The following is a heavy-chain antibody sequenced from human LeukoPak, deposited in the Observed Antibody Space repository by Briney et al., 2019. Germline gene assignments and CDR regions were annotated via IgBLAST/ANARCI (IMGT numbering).Heavy chain of an antibody. CDR3: AKGKYETDSKTILVDY. J-gene: IGHJ4*02. CDR1: GFTFSSYG. D-gene: IGHD5-24*01. CDR2: ISYDGSNK. V-gene: IGHV3-30*18. Sequence: PGRSLRLSCAASGFTFSSYGMHWVRQAPGKGLEWVAVISYDGSNKYYADSVKGRFTISRDNSKNTLYLQMNSLRAEDTAVYYCAKGKYETDSKTILVDYWGQGTLVTVSS.